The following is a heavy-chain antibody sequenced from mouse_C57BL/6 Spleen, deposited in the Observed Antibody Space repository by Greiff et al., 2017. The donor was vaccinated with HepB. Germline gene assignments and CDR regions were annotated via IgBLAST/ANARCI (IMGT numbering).Heavy chain of an antibody. CDR2: ILPGSGST. CDR3: ARRGWDYDGYPAWFAY. J-gene: IGHJ3*01. Sequence: QVQLQQSGAELMKPGASVKLSCKATGYTFTGYWIEWVKQRPGHGLEWIGEILPGSGSTNYNEKFKGKATFTADTSSNTAYMQLSSLTTEDSAIYYCARRGWDYDGYPAWFAYWGQGTLVTVSA. D-gene: IGHD2-3*01. CDR1: GYTFTGYW. V-gene: IGHV1-9*01.